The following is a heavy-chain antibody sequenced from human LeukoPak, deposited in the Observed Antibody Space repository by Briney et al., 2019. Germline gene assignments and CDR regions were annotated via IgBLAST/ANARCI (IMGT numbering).Heavy chain of an antibody. CDR2: ISSSSSYI. J-gene: IGHJ4*02. D-gene: IGHD2-2*01. V-gene: IGHV3-21*01. CDR3: AGRCSSTSRYDIEFDY. CDR1: GFTFSSYS. Sequence: PGGSLRLSCAASGFTFSSYSMNWVRQTQGKWLEWVSSISSSSSYIYYADSVKGRFTISRDNAKNSLYLQMNSLRAEDTAVYYCAGRCSSTSRYDIEFDYWGQGTLVTVSS.